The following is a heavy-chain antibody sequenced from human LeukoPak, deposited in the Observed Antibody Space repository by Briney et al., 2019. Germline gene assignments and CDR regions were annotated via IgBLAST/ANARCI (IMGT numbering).Heavy chain of an antibody. J-gene: IGHJ4*02. CDR1: GFTFSSYA. V-gene: IGHV3-23*01. CDR2: ISNSGGST. Sequence: PGGSLRLSCAASGFTFSSYAMNWVRQAPGKALEWVSGISNSGGSTYYADSVKGRFTISRDNYKNTLYLQMNSLRAEDTAVYYCAKETSSSFDYWGQGTLVTVSS. D-gene: IGHD6-6*01. CDR3: AKETSSSFDY.